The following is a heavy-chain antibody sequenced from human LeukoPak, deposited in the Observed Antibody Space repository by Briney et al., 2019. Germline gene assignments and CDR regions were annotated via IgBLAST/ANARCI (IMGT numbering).Heavy chain of an antibody. CDR3: GKERYGSSSVVDY. CDR1: GFTFSSNA. J-gene: IGHJ4*01. CDR2: ITGSGDST. D-gene: IGHD6-6*01. V-gene: IGHV3-23*01. Sequence: GGSLRLSCAASGFTFSSNAMNWVRQAPGKGLEWVSGITGSGDSTYYADSVKGRFTISGDNSKNTVYLQMNSLRVEDTAVYHCGKERYGSSSVVDYWGHGTLVTVSS.